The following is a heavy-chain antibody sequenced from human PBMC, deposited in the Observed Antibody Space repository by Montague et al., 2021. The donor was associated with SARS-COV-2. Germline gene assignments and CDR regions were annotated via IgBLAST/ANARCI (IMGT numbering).Heavy chain of an antibody. V-gene: IGHV4-39*07. D-gene: IGHD3-10*01. CDR3: ARDDIVLQGVTKGMDV. Sequence: SETLSLTCTVSGGSISSSNYYWGWIRQPPGKGLEWIGNMYYSGSTYYNPSLKSRVTISIDTSKNQFSLKLSSVTAADTAVYYCARDDIVLQGVTKGMDVWGQGPPVTVSS. CDR2: MYYSGST. CDR1: GGSISSSNYY. J-gene: IGHJ6*02.